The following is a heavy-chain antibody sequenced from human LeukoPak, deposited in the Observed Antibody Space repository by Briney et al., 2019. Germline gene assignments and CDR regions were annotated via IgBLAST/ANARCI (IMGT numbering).Heavy chain of an antibody. CDR1: GFTFSSYG. V-gene: IGHV3-33*01. CDR2: IWYDGSNK. J-gene: IGHJ6*02. D-gene: IGHD5-24*01. CDR3: ARSTGDGYNFPYYYYGMDV. Sequence: GGSLRLSCAASGFTFSSYGMHWVRQAPSKGLEWVAVIWYDGSNKYYADSVKGRFTISRDNSKNTLYLQMNSLRAEDTAVYYCARSTGDGYNFPYYYYGMDVWGQGTTVTVSS.